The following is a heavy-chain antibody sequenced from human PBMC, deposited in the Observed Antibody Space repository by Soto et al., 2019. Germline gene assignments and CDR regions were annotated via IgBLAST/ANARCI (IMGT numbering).Heavy chain of an antibody. V-gene: IGHV3-7*03. Sequence: EVQLVESGGGLVQPGGSLRLSCAASGFTFSSYWMSWVRQAPGKGLEWVANIKQDGSEKYYVDSVKGRFTISRDNAKNSLYLQMNSPEAEDTAVDYCSRTRAHWDLDLWGRGTLVTVSS. CDR3: SRTRAHWDLDL. CDR1: GFTFSSYW. J-gene: IGHJ2*01. CDR2: IKQDGSEK.